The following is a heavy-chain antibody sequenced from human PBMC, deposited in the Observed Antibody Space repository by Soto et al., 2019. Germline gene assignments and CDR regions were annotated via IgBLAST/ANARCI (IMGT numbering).Heavy chain of an antibody. CDR3: AKRAYGSDFDY. V-gene: IGHV3-23*01. CDR2: ISGSGDSK. D-gene: IGHD3-10*01. Sequence: EVQLLESGGGLVQPGGSLRLSWAASGFTFSSYAMSWVRQAPGKGLEGVSVISGSGDSKYYADSVKGRFTISRDNSKNTLYLQMNSLRVEDTAVYYCAKRAYGSDFDYWGQGTLVTVSS. J-gene: IGHJ4*02. CDR1: GFTFSSYA.